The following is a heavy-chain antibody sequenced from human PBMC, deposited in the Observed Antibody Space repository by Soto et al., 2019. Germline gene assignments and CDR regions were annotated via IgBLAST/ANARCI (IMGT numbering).Heavy chain of an antibody. CDR1: GGSIHSFY. D-gene: IGHD5-18*01. J-gene: IGHJ4*02. CDR3: ARIKRGYSYGSIIDY. CDR2: VFYNGIT. V-gene: IGHV4-59*12. Sequence: SVPLSLTCPVSGGSIHSFYWSWIRQPPGKGLEWIGYVFYNGITTYNPSLQSRVTISVDTSKNHFSLKLRSMIAADTAIYFCARIKRGYSYGSIIDYWGRGTLVTVSS.